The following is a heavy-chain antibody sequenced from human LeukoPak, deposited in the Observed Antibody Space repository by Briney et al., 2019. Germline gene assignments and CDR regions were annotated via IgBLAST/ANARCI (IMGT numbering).Heavy chain of an antibody. V-gene: IGHV4-59*12. Sequence: PSETLSLTCTVSGGSISSYYWSWIRQPPGKALEWIGNIFYSGSTYYSPSLKSRVAISLDTSRNQFSLKLNSVTAADTAVYYCAKSNGYGLIDIWGQGTMVTVSS. CDR1: GGSISSYY. CDR2: IFYSGST. D-gene: IGHD3-22*01. CDR3: AKSNGYGLIDI. J-gene: IGHJ3*02.